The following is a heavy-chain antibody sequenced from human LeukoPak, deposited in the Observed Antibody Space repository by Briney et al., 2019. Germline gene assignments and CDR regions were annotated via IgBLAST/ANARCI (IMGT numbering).Heavy chain of an antibody. D-gene: IGHD1-1*01. J-gene: IGHJ3*02. CDR2: TWHDGTNK. V-gene: IGHV3-33*01. CDR3: VRGGPNWPSEPFDI. CDR1: GFAFSAYG. Sequence: PGRSLRLSCTASGFAFSAYGMDWVRQAPGKGLEWVAVTWHDGTNKYYADSVKGRFTISRDNSKNTLYLLMDSLRAEDTAVYYCVRGGPNWPSEPFDIWGQGTMVTVSS.